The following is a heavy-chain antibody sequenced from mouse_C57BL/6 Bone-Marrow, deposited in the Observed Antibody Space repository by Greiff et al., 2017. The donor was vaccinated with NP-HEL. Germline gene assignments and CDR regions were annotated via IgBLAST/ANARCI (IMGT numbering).Heavy chain of an antibody. CDR3: VLWGYDYDGFAY. D-gene: IGHD2-4*01. CDR1: GFSFNTYA. CDR2: IRSKSNNYAT. Sequence: EVQRVESGGGLVQPKGSLKLSCAASGFSFNTYAMNWVRQAPGKGLEWVARIRSKSNNYATYYADSVKDRFTISRDDSESMLYLQMNNLKTEDTAMYYCVLWGYDYDGFAYWGQGTLVTVSA. V-gene: IGHV10-1*01. J-gene: IGHJ3*01.